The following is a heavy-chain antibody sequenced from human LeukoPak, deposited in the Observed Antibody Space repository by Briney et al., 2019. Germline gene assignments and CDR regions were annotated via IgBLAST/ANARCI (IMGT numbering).Heavy chain of an antibody. J-gene: IGHJ5*02. D-gene: IGHD3-3*01. CDR1: GYTLTELS. Sequence: GASVKVSCKVSGYTLTELSTHWVRQAPGKGLEWMGGFDPEDGETIYAQKFQGRVTMTEDTTTDTAYMEMSSLRSPDKAVYYCATLRLLTIFGVRHNWFAPWGQGTLVTVSS. CDR3: ATLRLLTIFGVRHNWFAP. CDR2: FDPEDGET. V-gene: IGHV1-24*01.